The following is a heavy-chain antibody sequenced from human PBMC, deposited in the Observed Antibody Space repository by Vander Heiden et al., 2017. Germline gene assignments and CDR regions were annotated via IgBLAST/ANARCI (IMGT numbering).Heavy chain of an antibody. D-gene: IGHD3-16*02. V-gene: IGHV3-48*02. CDR3: VRDRRPRTMSEIVITGEFDY. J-gene: IGHJ4*02. CDR1: GFTFSSYH. Sequence: EVQLVESGGGLVQPGGSLRLSCAASGFTFSSYHMNWVRQAPGKGLEWLSYISSSSSTITYADSVKGRFTISRDSAKNSLYLQMSSLRDDDTAVYYCVRDRRPRTMSEIVITGEFDYWGPGTLVTVSS. CDR2: ISSSSSTI.